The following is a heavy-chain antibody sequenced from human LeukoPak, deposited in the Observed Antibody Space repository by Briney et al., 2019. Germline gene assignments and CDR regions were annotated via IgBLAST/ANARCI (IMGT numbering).Heavy chain of an antibody. CDR1: GGTFSSYA. V-gene: IGHV1-69*06. CDR2: IIPIFGTA. J-gene: IGHJ3*02. D-gene: IGHD1-26*01. Sequence: SVKVSCKASGGTFSSYAISWVRQAPGQGLEWMGGIIPIFGTANYAQKFQGRVTITADKSTSTAYMELSSLRSEDTAVYYCARDPPSGSYNAFDIWGQGTMVTVSS. CDR3: ARDPPSGSYNAFDI.